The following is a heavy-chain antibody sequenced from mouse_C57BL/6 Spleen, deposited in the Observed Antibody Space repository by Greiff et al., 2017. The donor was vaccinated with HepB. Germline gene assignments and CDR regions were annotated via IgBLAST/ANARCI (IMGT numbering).Heavy chain of an antibody. V-gene: IGHV1-55*01. Sequence: QVQLQQSGAELVKPGASVKMSCKASGYTFTSYWITWVKQRPGQGLEWIGDIYPGSGSTNYNEKFKSKATLTVDTSSSTAYMQRSSLTSEDSAVYYCARLVAPYCYAMDYWGQGTSVTVSS. CDR1: GYTFTSYW. J-gene: IGHJ4*01. D-gene: IGHD1-1*01. CDR2: IYPGSGST. CDR3: ARLVAPYCYAMDY.